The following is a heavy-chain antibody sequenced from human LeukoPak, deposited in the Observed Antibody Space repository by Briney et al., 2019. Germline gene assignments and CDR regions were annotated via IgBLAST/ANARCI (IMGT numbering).Heavy chain of an antibody. Sequence: PGGPLRLSCATSGFTFTNYWMTWVRQAPGKGLEWVANINQNGVEMYYVESVKGRFTISRDSGRNSLFLQMNSLRAEDTAVYYCARDFGSAAAIYEYWGQGTLVTVSS. D-gene: IGHD6-13*01. CDR1: GFTFTNYW. CDR2: INQNGVEM. CDR3: ARDFGSAAAIYEY. J-gene: IGHJ4*02. V-gene: IGHV3-7*01.